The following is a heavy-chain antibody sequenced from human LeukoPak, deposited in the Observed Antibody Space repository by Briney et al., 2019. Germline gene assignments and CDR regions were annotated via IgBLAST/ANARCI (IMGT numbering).Heavy chain of an antibody. CDR2: IYYSRST. CDR3: ARGLSMIVVVVHDWYFDL. CDR1: GGSISGSSYY. J-gene: IGHJ2*01. Sequence: PSETLSLTCTVSGGSISGSSYYWGWIRQPPGKGLEWIGNIYYSRSTHYSPSLKSRVTISVDTSKNQFSLKLSSVTAADTAVYYCARGLSMIVVVVHDWYFDLWGRGTLVTVSS. V-gene: IGHV4-39*01. D-gene: IGHD3-22*01.